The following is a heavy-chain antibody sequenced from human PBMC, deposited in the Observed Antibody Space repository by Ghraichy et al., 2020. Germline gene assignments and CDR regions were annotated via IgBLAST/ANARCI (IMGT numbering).Heavy chain of an antibody. D-gene: IGHD6-19*01. CDR2: IYYSGST. V-gene: IGHV4-59*01. Sequence: SQTLSLTCTVSGGSISSYYWSWIRQPPGKGLEWIGYIYYSGSTNYNPSLKSRVTISLDTSKNQFSLKLSSVTAADTAVYYCARVGSSGWYYFDPWGQGTLVTVSS. CDR1: GGSISSYY. CDR3: ARVGSSGWYYFDP. J-gene: IGHJ4*02.